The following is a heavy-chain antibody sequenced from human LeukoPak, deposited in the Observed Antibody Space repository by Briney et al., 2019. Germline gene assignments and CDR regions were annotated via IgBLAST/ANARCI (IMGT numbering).Heavy chain of an antibody. CDR1: DFPSKNSG. CDR3: TTDPRY. J-gene: IGHJ4*02. Sequence: GGPLRLSWAPPDFPSKNSGFSGVGQPPGKGLEWLGRIKSKSDGGTTDYAAPVKGRFTISRDDSKNTLYLQMNSLTTEDTAVFYRTTDPRYWGQGTLVTVSS. V-gene: IGHV3-15*01. CDR2: IKSKSDGGTT.